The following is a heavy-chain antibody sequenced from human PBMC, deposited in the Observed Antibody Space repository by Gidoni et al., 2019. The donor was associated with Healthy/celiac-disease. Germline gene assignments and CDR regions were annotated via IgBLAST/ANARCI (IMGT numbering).Heavy chain of an antibody. CDR3: ASELLAYSSRAPFDI. CDR2: IYTSGST. Sequence: QVQLQESGPGLVKPSQTLSLTCTVSGGSISSGSYYWSWIRPPAGKGLEWIGRIYTSGSTNYNPSLKSRVTMSVDTSKNQFSLKLSSVTAADTAVYYCASELLAYSSRAPFDIWGQGTMVTVSS. V-gene: IGHV4-61*02. CDR1: GGSISSGSYY. J-gene: IGHJ3*02. D-gene: IGHD6-13*01.